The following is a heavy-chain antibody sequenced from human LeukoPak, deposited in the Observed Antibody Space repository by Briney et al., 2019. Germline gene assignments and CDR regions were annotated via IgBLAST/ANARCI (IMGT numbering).Heavy chain of an antibody. CDR3: ARDPSDRMATTIFDY. J-gene: IGHJ4*02. CDR2: IWYDGSNK. D-gene: IGHD5-24*01. CDR1: GFTFSSYG. V-gene: IGHV3-33*08. Sequence: GGSLRLSCAASGFTFSSYGMNWVRQAPGKGLEWVAVIWYDGSNKYYADSVKGRFTISRDNSKNTLYLQMNSLRAEDTAVYYCARDPSDRMATTIFDYWGQGTLVTVSS.